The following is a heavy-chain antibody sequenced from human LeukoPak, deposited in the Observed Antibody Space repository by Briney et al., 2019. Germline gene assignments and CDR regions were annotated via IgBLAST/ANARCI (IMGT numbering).Heavy chain of an antibody. CDR1: GGSISSYY. CDR2: IYYSGST. J-gene: IGHJ4*02. CDR3: ASSSLAVRGADFDY. D-gene: IGHD3-10*01. V-gene: IGHV4-59*01. Sequence: PSETLSLTCTVSGGSISSYYWSWIRQPPGKGLEWIGYIYYSGSTNYNPSLKSRVTISVDTSKNQFSLKLSSVTAADTAVYYCASSSLAVRGADFDYWGQGTLVTVSS.